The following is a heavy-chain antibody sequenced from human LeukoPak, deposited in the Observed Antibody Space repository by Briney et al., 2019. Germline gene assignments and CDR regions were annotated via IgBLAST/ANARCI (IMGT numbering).Heavy chain of an antibody. J-gene: IGHJ4*02. Sequence: GGSLRLSCAASGFTFSNYWTNWVRQAPGKGLEWVANIKQDGSAKFYVDSVKGRFTISRDNAKNSLYLQMNSLRVDDTAVYYCASTNSLDNWGQGTLVTVSS. D-gene: IGHD2-8*01. V-gene: IGHV3-7*01. CDR2: IKQDGSAK. CDR1: GFTFSNYW. CDR3: ASTNSLDN.